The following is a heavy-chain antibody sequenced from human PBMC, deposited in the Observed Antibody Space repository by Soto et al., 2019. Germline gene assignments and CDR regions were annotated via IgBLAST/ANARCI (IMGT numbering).Heavy chain of an antibody. CDR1: GFTLSSHW. V-gene: IGHV3-74*01. D-gene: IGHD2-21*01. CDR3: VREVVSPIAIECSLLDT. J-gene: IGHJ3*02. Sequence: EAQLVESGGDLVQPGGSLRLSCEASGFTLSSHWMHWVRRAPGKGLMWVSRINRDGSTTDYADSVKGRFTISRDNVRNGLYLQMNSLRAEDTAVYYCVREVVSPIAIECSLLDTWGQGTIVTVSS. CDR2: INRDGSTT.